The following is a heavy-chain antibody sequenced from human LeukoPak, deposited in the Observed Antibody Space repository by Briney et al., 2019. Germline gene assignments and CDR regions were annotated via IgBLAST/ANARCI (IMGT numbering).Heavy chain of an antibody. J-gene: IGHJ4*02. CDR1: GYTFISYG. CDR3: ARDLSASLPDY. CDR2: ISAYNGNT. Sequence: ASVKVSCKASGYTFISYGISWVRQAPGQGLEWMGWISAYNGNTNYAQKLQGRVTMTTVTSTSTAYMELRSLTSDDTAVYHCARDLSASLPDYWGQGTLVTVSS. V-gene: IGHV1-18*01. D-gene: IGHD1-26*01.